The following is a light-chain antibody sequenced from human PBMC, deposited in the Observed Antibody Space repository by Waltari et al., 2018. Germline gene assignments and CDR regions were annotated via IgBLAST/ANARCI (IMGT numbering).Light chain of an antibody. CDR2: DAS. Sequence: EIVLTQSPATVSLSPGESATHSCRASQTVTTLLAWYQQRPGQAPRLLLYDASNQATGIPARFSGSGFGTGFTLTISHLDPEDSAIYYCQQRSSWGFTFGPGTKVEIK. J-gene: IGKJ3*01. V-gene: IGKV3-11*01. CDR3: QQRSSWGFT. CDR1: QTVTTL.